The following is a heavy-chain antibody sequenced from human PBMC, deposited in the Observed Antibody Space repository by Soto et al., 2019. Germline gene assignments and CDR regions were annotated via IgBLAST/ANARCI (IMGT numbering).Heavy chain of an antibody. CDR1: GFTFSNYG. V-gene: IGHV3-30*18. Sequence: GGSLRLSCAASGFTFSNYGMHWVRQAPGKGLEWVAFISSDGSKIFYADSVKGRLTISRDNDKNTLFVQMNSLRAEDTAVYYCAKAKGSLQQIGRNYLDXWGQGILVTVSX. CDR3: AKAKGSLQQIGRNYLDX. CDR2: ISSDGSKI. J-gene: IGHJ4*02. D-gene: IGHD3-10*01.